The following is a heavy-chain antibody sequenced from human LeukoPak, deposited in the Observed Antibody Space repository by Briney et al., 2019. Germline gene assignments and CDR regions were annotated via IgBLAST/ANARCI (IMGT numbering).Heavy chain of an antibody. V-gene: IGHV4-39*01. D-gene: IGHD3-22*01. CDR3: ARHASSSDSTASYYSFDY. CDR2: VHYGGST. J-gene: IGHJ4*02. CDR1: GGSICSSGSF. Sequence: PSETLSLTCAVSGGSICSSGSFWDWIRQPPGKGLEWIVTVHYGGSTYYNPSLKSRVIIAVDTSKNQFSLRLTSVTAADTAVFYCARHASSSDSTASYYSFDYWGQGTLVTVSS.